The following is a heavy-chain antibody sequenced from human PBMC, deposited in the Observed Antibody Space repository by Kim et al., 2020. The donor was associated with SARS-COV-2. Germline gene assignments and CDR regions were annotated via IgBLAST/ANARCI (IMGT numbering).Heavy chain of an antibody. CDR3: ARDGQYYDFWSGYPGDYSYGMDV. V-gene: IGHV3-66*01. CDR2: IYSGGST. CDR1: GFTVSSNY. D-gene: IGHD3-3*01. J-gene: IGHJ6*02. Sequence: GGSLRLSCAASGFTVSSNYMSWVRQAPGKGLEWVSVIYSGGSTYYADSVKGRFTISRDNSKNTLYLQMNSLRAEDTAVYYCARDGQYYDFWSGYPGDYSYGMDVWGQGTTVTVSS.